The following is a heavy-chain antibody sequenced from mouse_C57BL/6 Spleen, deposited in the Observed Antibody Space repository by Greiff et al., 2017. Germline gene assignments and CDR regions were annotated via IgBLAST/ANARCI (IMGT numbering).Heavy chain of an antibody. CDR1: GYTFTDYN. Sequence: DVQLVESGPELVKPGASVKIPCKASGYTFTDYNMDWVKQSHGKSLEWIGDINPNNGGTIYNQKFKGKATLTVDKSSSTAYMELRSLTSEDTAVYYCSRGGSYYYGSSYGFAYWGQGTLVTVSA. CDR3: SRGGSYYYGSSYGFAY. J-gene: IGHJ3*01. CDR2: INPNNGGT. V-gene: IGHV1-18*01. D-gene: IGHD1-1*01.